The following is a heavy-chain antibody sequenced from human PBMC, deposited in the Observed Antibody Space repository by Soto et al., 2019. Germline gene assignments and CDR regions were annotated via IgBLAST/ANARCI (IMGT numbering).Heavy chain of an antibody. CDR2: ITDSGGRT. J-gene: IGHJ5*02. Sequence: GGSLRVSCAASGFTFASHAMNWVRQAPGKGLQWVSTITDSGGRTYYADSVKGRFTISRDNTKNTLSLQMNNLRAEDTAIYYCAKDLGSSSPNWFDPWGPGTLVTVSS. CDR1: GFTFASHA. CDR3: AKDLGSSSPNWFDP. V-gene: IGHV3-23*01. D-gene: IGHD6-6*01.